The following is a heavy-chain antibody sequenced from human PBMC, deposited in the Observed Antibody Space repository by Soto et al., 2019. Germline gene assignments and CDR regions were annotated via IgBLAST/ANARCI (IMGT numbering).Heavy chain of an antibody. Sequence: EVQLVQSGAEVKKPGESLRISCKGSEYSFTSYWISWVRQMPGKGLEWMGRIDPSDSYTNYSPSFQGHVTISADKSISTAYLQWSSLKASDTPMYYCATLEYSSSARLDYWGQGTLVTVSS. D-gene: IGHD6-6*01. CDR3: ATLEYSSSARLDY. J-gene: IGHJ4*02. V-gene: IGHV5-10-1*03. CDR1: EYSFTSYW. CDR2: IDPSDSYT.